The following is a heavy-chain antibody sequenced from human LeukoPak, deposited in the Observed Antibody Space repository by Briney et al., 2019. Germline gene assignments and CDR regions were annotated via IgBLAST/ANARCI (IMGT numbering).Heavy chain of an antibody. J-gene: IGHJ4*02. CDR3: ASRPYGFLGPFDY. CDR2: ISSSGSTI. D-gene: IGHD3/OR15-3a*01. CDR1: GSTFSNYE. Sequence: GSLRLSCAVPGSTFSNYEINWVRQAPGKGLEWISYISSSGSTIYYADSVKGRFTISRDNAKNSLYLQMNSLRAEDTAIYYCASRPYGFLGPFDYWGQGTLVTVSS. V-gene: IGHV3-48*03.